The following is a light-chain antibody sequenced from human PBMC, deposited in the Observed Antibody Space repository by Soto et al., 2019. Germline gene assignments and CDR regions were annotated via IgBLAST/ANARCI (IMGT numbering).Light chain of an antibody. J-gene: IGLJ2*01. CDR3: QYYDSSLSVV. Sequence: QSVLTQPPSVSGAPGQRVTISCTGSSSNIGAGYDVHWYQQLPGTAPKLLIYGNSNRPSGVPDRFSGSKSGTSASLAITGLQADDEADYYCQYYDSSLSVVLGGGTKVTVL. CDR2: GNS. CDR1: SSNIGAGYD. V-gene: IGLV1-40*01.